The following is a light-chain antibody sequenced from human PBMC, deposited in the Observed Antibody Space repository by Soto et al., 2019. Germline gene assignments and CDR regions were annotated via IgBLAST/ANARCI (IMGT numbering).Light chain of an antibody. CDR2: DVS. CDR3: CSYTSSSTPVV. CDR1: SSDVGGYNY. Sequence: QSVLTQPASVSGSPGQSITISCTGTSSDVGGYNYVSWYQQHPGKAPKLMIYDVSNRPSGVSNRFSGPKSGNTASLTISGLQAEDEADYYCCSYTSSSTPVVFGGGTKLTVL. V-gene: IGLV2-14*03. J-gene: IGLJ2*01.